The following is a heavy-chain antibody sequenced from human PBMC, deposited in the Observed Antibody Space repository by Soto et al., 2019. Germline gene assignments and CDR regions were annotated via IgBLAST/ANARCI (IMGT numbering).Heavy chain of an antibody. D-gene: IGHD3-16*02. CDR2: ISAYNGNT. CDR1: GYTFTSYG. V-gene: IGHV1-18*01. Sequence: VASVKVSCKASGYTFTSYGISWVRQAPGQGLEWMGWISAYNGNTNYAQKLQGRVTMTTDTSTSTAYMELRSLRSDDTAVYYCARLETYDYVWGSYRPPDYWGQGTLVTVSS. CDR3: ARLETYDYVWGSYRPPDY. J-gene: IGHJ4*02.